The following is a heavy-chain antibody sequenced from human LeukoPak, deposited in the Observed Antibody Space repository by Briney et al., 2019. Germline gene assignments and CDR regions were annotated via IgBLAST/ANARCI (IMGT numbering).Heavy chain of an antibody. CDR1: GFTFNYYD. Sequence: PGGSLRLSCAVSGFTFNYYDMHWVRQAPGKRLEWVSAIRTTSDTHYPDSVEGRFAMSREDAKNSVHLQMNTLRAGDTAVYYCARGVSYYYDNSGHPGWYFDLWGRGTLVTVSS. CDR2: IRTTSDT. CDR3: ARGVSYYYDNSGHPGWYFDL. J-gene: IGHJ2*01. V-gene: IGHV3-13*01. D-gene: IGHD3-22*01.